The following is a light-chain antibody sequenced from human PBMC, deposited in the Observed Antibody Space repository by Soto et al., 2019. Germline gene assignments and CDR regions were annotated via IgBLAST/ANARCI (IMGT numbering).Light chain of an antibody. CDR2: RND. V-gene: IGLV1-44*01. CDR3: AAWDGSLNALL. CDR1: TSNIGTNT. J-gene: IGLJ3*02. Sequence: QSVLTQSPSASATPGQTITISCVGTTSNIGTNTVTWYSQLPGTAPKLVIYRNDQRPSGVPDRFSGSKSGTSASLAISGLQSDDEADYYCAAWDGSLNALLFGGGTKLTVL.